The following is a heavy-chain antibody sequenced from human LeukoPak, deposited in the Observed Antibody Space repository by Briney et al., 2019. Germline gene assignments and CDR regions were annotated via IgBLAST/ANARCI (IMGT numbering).Heavy chain of an antibody. CDR1: EYTFTDYY. V-gene: IGHV1-2*02. J-gene: IGHJ5*02. Sequence: ASVKVSCKASEYTFTDYYIHWVRQAPGQGLEWMGWINPNSGATNYAQKFQGRVTMTTDTSISTAYLDLGRLRTDDTAVHYCARNRGFDNWFDPWGPGTLVAVSS. CDR3: ARNRGFDNWFDP. CDR2: INPNSGAT. D-gene: IGHD3-10*01.